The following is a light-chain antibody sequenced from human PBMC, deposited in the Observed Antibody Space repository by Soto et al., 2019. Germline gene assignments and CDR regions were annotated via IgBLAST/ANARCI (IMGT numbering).Light chain of an antibody. CDR2: AAS. Sequence: DIQMTQSPSTLSASVGDRVTITCRASQSISSYLNWYQQKPGKAPKLLIYAASSLQSGVPSRFSGSGSGTEFTLTISSLQSEDFAVYYCQQYNNWPPTTFGQGTRLEI. V-gene: IGKV1-39*01. J-gene: IGKJ5*01. CDR3: QQYNNWPPTT. CDR1: QSISSY.